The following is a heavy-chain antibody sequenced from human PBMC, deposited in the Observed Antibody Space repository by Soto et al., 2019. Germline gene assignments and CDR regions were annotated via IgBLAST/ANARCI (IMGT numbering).Heavy chain of an antibody. J-gene: IGHJ4*02. Sequence: ASVKVSCKASGCTFTGYYMHWVRQAPGQWLEWMGWINPNSGGTNYAQKFQGWVTMTRDTSISTAYMELSRLRSDDTAVYYCARDFDVDTAMAMGYWGQGTLVTVSS. V-gene: IGHV1-2*04. D-gene: IGHD5-18*01. CDR3: ARDFDVDTAMAMGY. CDR2: INPNSGGT. CDR1: GCTFTGYY.